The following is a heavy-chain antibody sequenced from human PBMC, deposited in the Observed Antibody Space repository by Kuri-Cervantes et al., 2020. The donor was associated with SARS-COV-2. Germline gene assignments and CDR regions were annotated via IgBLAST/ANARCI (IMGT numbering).Heavy chain of an antibody. J-gene: IGHJ3*02. Sequence: GESLKISCATSGFTFSAYSMNWVRQAPGKGLKWVANIKEDGTERCYVDSVKGRFTISRDNAKNSLSLQMNNLRAEDTAVYYCAREGSGSGDAFDIWGQGTMVTVSS. CDR3: AREGSGSGDAFDI. D-gene: IGHD3-10*01. V-gene: IGHV3-7*03. CDR2: IKEDGTER. CDR1: GFTFSAYS.